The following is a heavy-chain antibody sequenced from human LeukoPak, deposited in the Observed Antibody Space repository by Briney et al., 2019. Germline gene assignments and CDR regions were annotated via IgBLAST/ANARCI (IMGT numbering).Heavy chain of an antibody. V-gene: IGHV1-69*05. D-gene: IGHD2-21*01. J-gene: IGHJ6*03. CDR2: IIPIFGTA. CDR1: GGTFSSYA. Sequence: SVKVSRKASGGTFSSYAISWVRQAPGQGLEWMGRIIPIFGTANYAQKFQGRVTITTDESTSTAYMELSSLRSGNTAVYYCARDLSSAIVGYYYYMDVWGKGTTVTVSS. CDR3: ARDLSSAIVGYYYYMDV.